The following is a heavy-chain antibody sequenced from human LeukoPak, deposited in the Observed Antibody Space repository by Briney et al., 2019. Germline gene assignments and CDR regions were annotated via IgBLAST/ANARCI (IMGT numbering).Heavy chain of an antibody. J-gene: IGHJ3*02. CDR1: GGSFSGYY. D-gene: IGHD5-24*01. Sequence: TSETLSLTCAVYGGSFSGYYWSWIRQPPGKGLEWIGEINHSGSTNYNPSLKSRVTISVDTSKNQFSLKLSSVTAADTAMYYCARYRDAPNDHRSFDIWGKGKMVPFFS. CDR3: ARYRDAPNDHRSFDI. V-gene: IGHV4-34*01. CDR2: INHSGST.